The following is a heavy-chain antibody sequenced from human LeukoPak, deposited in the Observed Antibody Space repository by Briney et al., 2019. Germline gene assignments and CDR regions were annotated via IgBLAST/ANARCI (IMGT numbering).Heavy chain of an antibody. CDR3: AKGYSSGWPQIDY. D-gene: IGHD6-19*01. CDR2: VSGSGGST. Sequence: GGSLRLSCAASGFTFSSYAMSWVRQAPGKGLEWVSGVSGSGGSTYYADSVKGRFTISRDNSKNTLYLQMNSLRAEDTAVYYCAKGYSSGWPQIDYWGQGTLVTVSS. CDR1: GFTFSSYA. V-gene: IGHV3-23*01. J-gene: IGHJ4*02.